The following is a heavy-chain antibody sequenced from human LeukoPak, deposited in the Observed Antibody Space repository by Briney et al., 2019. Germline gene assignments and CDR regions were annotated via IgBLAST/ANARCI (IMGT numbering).Heavy chain of an antibody. D-gene: IGHD2-2*01. V-gene: IGHV4-4*07. Sequence: SETLSLTCTVSGSSISSYYWSWIRQPAGKGLEWIGHIYTSGRTNYNPSLKSRVTMSVDTSKNQLSLKLSSVTAADTAIYYCARSSTRNWFDPWGQGTLVTVSS. J-gene: IGHJ5*02. CDR3: ARSSTRNWFDP. CDR1: GSSISSYY. CDR2: IYTSGRT.